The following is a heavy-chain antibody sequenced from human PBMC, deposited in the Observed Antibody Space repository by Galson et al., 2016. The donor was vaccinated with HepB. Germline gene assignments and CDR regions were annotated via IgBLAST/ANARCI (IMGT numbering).Heavy chain of an antibody. Sequence: CAISWDSVSSNGAAWNWFRQSPSRGLEWLGRTYYRSKWYYDYAVSVNSRITINPDTSNNQFSLQLNSVTPEDTAVYYCARDGPTSGDYFDYWGQGTLVTVSS. CDR1: WDSVSSNGAA. D-gene: IGHD2-2*01. CDR3: ARDGPTSGDYFDY. J-gene: IGHJ4*02. V-gene: IGHV6-1*01. CDR2: TYYRSKWYY.